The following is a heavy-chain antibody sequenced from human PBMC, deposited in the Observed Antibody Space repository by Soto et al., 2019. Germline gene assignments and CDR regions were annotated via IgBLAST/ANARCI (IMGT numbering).Heavy chain of an antibody. Sequence: PGGSLRLSCAASGFTFSSYAMHWVRQAPGKGLEWGAVISYDGSNKYYADSVKGRFTISRDNSKNALYLQMNSLRAEDTAVYYCARTASSWNTLNERFDYWGQGTLVTVSS. J-gene: IGHJ4*02. CDR2: ISYDGSNK. CDR1: GFTFSSYA. CDR3: ARTASSWNTLNERFDY. V-gene: IGHV3-30-3*01. D-gene: IGHD6-13*01.